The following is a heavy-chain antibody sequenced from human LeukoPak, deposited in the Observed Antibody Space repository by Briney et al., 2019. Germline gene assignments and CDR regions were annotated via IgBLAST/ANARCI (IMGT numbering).Heavy chain of an antibody. Sequence: ASVKVSCKASGYTFTRYYMHWVRQAPGQGLEWMGIISPSGASTSYAQKFQGRVTMTTDTSTSTAYMELRSLRSDDTAVYYCARHQKAYSSGWYGVQKSNNWFDPWGQGTLVTVSS. V-gene: IGHV1-46*01. J-gene: IGHJ5*02. CDR1: GYTFTRYY. D-gene: IGHD6-19*01. CDR3: ARHQKAYSSGWYGVQKSNNWFDP. CDR2: ISPSGAST.